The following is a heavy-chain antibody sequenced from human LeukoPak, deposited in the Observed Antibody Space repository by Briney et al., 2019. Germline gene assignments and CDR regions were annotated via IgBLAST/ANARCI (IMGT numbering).Heavy chain of an antibody. D-gene: IGHD6-13*01. Sequence: GGSLRLSCAASGFTFSSYAMSWVRQAPGKGLEWVSAISGSGDSTYYADSVKGRFTISRDNSKNTLYLQVYSLRAEDTAVYYCAKVLAAAWGPSTLTDWFDPWGQGTLVSVSS. CDR1: GFTFSSYA. CDR2: ISGSGDST. J-gene: IGHJ5*02. V-gene: IGHV3-23*01. CDR3: AKVLAAAWGPSTLTDWFDP.